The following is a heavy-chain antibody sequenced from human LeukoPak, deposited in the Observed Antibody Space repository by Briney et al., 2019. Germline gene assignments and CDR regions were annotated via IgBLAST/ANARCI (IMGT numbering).Heavy chain of an antibody. CDR3: ARSGQQDFGDYEFDY. CDR1: GLTFSTYA. J-gene: IGHJ4*02. CDR2: ISSDGDST. Sequence: GGSLRLSCAASGLTFSTYAMHWVRQAPGKGLEYVSAISSDGDSTYYANSVKGRFTISRDNSKNTLYLQMGSLRAEDIAVYYFARSGQQDFGDYEFDYWGQGTLVTVSS. D-gene: IGHD4-17*01. V-gene: IGHV3-64*01.